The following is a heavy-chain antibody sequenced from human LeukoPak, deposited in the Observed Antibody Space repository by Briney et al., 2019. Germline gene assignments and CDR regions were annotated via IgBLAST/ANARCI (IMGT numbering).Heavy chain of an antibody. V-gene: IGHV1-24*01. CDR2: FDPEDGET. Sequence: ASVKVSCKVSGYTLTELSMRWVRQAPGKGLERMGGFDPEDGETIYAQKFQGRVTMTEDTSTDTAYMELSSLRSEDTAVYYCATSGPSPTAGTRYFQHWGQGTLVTVSS. D-gene: IGHD6-13*01. J-gene: IGHJ1*01. CDR1: GYTLTELS. CDR3: ATSGPSPTAGTRYFQH.